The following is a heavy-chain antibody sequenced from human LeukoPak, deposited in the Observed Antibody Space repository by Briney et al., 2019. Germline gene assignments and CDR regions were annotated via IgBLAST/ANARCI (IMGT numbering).Heavy chain of an antibody. CDR2: IYYSGST. CDR3: ARDIVVVPAAPGPYYYYGMDV. D-gene: IGHD2-2*01. CDR1: GGSISSGDYY. J-gene: IGHJ6*02. V-gene: IGHV4-30-4*01. Sequence: PSRTLSLTCTVSGGSISSGDYYWSWIRQPPGKGLEWIGYIYYSGSTYYNPSLKSRVTISVDTSKNQFSLKLSSVTAADTAVYYCARDIVVVPAAPGPYYYYGMDVWGQGTTVTVSS.